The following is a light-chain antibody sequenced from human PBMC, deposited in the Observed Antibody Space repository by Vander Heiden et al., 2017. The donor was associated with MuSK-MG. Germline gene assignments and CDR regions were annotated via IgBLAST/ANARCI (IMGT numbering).Light chain of an antibody. CDR3: CSYAGSPIYYV. J-gene: IGLJ1*01. V-gene: IGLV2-23*02. Sequence: QSDLTQTATESGSPGQSITNSCTGPSRDFGSYNRVSWYQQHPGKAPKLMIYEVSKRSSCLSIRFSVSKSGNTPSLTISRLQAEDESYYFCCSYAGSPIYYVFGTGTKVTVL. CDR2: EVS. CDR1: SRDFGSYNR.